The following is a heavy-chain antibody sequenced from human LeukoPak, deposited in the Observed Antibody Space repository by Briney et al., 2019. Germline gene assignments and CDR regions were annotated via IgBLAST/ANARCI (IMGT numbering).Heavy chain of an antibody. V-gene: IGHV2-70*20. CDR2: IDWDDDK. J-gene: IGHJ3*02. D-gene: IGHD3-22*01. CDR3: ARGRDSSGYYCNAFDI. Sequence: SGPALVKPTQTPTLTCTFSGFSLSTSGMCVSWVRQPPGKALEWLALIDWDDDKYYSTSLKTRLTISKDTSKNQVVLTMTNMDPVDTATYYCARGRDSSGYYCNAFDIWGQGTMVTVSS. CDR1: GFSLSTSGMC.